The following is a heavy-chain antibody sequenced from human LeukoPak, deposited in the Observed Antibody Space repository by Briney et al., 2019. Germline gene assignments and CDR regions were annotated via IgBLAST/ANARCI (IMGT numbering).Heavy chain of an antibody. CDR2: IFYSGST. Sequence: SETLSLTCIVSGVSITSSSFYWGWIRQPPGKGLEWIGSIFYSGSTYDNPSLESRVSISVDTSKNQFALKLRSVTAADTAVFYCATTSSWSYSFDSWGQGTLVTVSS. CDR3: ATTSSWSYSFDS. D-gene: IGHD6-13*01. J-gene: IGHJ4*02. V-gene: IGHV4-39*06. CDR1: GVSITSSSFY.